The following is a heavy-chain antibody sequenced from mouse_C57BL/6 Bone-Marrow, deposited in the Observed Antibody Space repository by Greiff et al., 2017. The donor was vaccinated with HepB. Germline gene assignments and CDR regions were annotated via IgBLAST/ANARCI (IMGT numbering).Heavy chain of an antibody. Sequence: QVQLQQSGPELVKPGASVKISCKASGYAFSSSWMNWVKQRPGKGLEWIGRIYPGDGDTNYNGKFKGKATLTADKSSSTAYMQLSSLTYEDSAVYFCIYDGYYFFADWGQGTLVTVSA. J-gene: IGHJ3*01. CDR1: GYAFSSSW. CDR2: IYPGDGDT. D-gene: IGHD2-3*01. V-gene: IGHV1-82*01. CDR3: IYDGYYFFAD.